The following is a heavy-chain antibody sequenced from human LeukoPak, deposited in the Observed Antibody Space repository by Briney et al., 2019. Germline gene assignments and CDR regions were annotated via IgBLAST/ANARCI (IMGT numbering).Heavy chain of an antibody. D-gene: IGHD1-26*01. CDR3: AKPMPRYSGSYEPYYFDY. CDR2: IRYDGSNK. Sequence: GRSLRLSCAASGFTFSSYGMHWVRQAPGKGLEWVAFIRYDGSNKYYADSVKGRFTISRDNSKNTLYLQMNSLRAEDTTVYYCAKPMPRYSGSYEPYYFDYWGQGTLVTVSS. CDR1: GFTFSSYG. J-gene: IGHJ4*02. V-gene: IGHV3-30*02.